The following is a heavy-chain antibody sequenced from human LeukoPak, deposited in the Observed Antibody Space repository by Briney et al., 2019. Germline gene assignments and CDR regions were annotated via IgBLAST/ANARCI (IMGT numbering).Heavy chain of an antibody. CDR1: GFTFSSYS. Sequence: GGSLRLSCAASGFTFSSYSMNWVRQAPGKGLEWVSSISSSSSYIYYADSVKGRFTISRDNAKNSLYLQMNSLRAEDTAVYYCARDPPSLYYDFWSGYYSTHMDVWGKGTTVTVSS. J-gene: IGHJ6*03. CDR2: ISSSSSYI. CDR3: ARDPPSLYYDFWSGYYSTHMDV. D-gene: IGHD3-3*01. V-gene: IGHV3-21*01.